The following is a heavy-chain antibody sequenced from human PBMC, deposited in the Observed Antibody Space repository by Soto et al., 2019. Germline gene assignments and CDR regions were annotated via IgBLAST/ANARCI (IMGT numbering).Heavy chain of an antibody. CDR3: ARDLPRYCSSTSCRGTYGIDV. V-gene: IGHV3-11*01. D-gene: IGHD2-2*01. CDR2: ISSSGSTI. Sequence: GGSLRLSCAASGFTFSDYYMSWIRQAPGKGLEWVSYISSSGSTIYYADSVKGRFTISRDNAKNSLYLQMNSLRAEDTAVYYCARDLPRYCSSTSCRGTYGIDVWGQGTTVTVSS. CDR1: GFTFSDYY. J-gene: IGHJ6*02.